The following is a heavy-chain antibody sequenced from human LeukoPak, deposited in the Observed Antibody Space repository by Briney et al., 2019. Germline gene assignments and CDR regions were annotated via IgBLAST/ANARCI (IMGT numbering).Heavy chain of an antibody. D-gene: IGHD1-26*01. CDR3: GRDLGGRSGL. CDR2: IDEDGSIT. CDR1: GFTFRTYW. Sequence: GGSLRLSCAVSGFTFRTYWMHWVRQVPGKGLVWVSRIDEDGSITNYADSVTGRFRISRDNAENTLYLQMNSLRAEDTAVYYCGRDLGGRSGLWGQGTLVTVSS. V-gene: IGHV3-74*01. J-gene: IGHJ4*02.